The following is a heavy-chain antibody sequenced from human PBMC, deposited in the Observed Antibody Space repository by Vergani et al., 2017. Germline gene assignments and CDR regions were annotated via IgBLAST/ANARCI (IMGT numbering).Heavy chain of an antibody. CDR2: IIPIFGTA. CDR1: GGTFSSYA. CDR3: AREGKKYYYDSSGPNWFDP. Sequence: QVQLVQSGAEVKKPGSSVKVSCKASGGTFSSYAISWVRQAPGQRLEWMGRIIPIFGTANYAQKFQGRVTITADESTSTAYMELSSLRSEDTAVYYCAREGKKYYYDSSGPNWFDPWGQGTLVTVSS. V-gene: IGHV1-69*18. J-gene: IGHJ5*02. D-gene: IGHD3-22*01.